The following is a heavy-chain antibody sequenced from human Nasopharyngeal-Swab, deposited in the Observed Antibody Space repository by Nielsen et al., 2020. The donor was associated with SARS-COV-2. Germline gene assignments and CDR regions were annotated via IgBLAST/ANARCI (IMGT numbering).Heavy chain of an antibody. CDR2: FDPEDGET. V-gene: IGHV1-24*01. Sequence: ASVKVSCKVSGYTLTELPMHWVRQAPGKGLEWMGGFDPEDGETIYAQKFQGRVTMTEDTSTDTAYMELSSLRSEDTAVYYCATEPAMVRGGWFDPWGQGTLVTVSS. D-gene: IGHD3-10*01. CDR3: ATEPAMVRGGWFDP. CDR1: GYTLTELP. J-gene: IGHJ5*02.